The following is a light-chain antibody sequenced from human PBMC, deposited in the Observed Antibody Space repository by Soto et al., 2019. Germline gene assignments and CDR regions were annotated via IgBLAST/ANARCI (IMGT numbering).Light chain of an antibody. V-gene: IGKV1-5*01. CDR2: GAS. J-gene: IGKJ1*01. CDR1: QSVGTW. CDR3: QLYNRNTWS. Sequence: DLQMTQSPSGLCESVGGRFTVTGRASQSVGTWVDWYQQKKGKAPKLLIYGASNLESGVPSRLRGSGYGTELTLTITTLKPDDFETYLCQLYNRNTWSFGQGTKVDIK.